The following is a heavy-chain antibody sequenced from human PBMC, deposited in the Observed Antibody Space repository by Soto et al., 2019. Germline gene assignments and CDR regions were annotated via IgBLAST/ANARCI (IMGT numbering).Heavy chain of an antibody. CDR2: ISGSGGST. CDR1: GFTFSSYA. Sequence: GGSLRLSCAASGFTFSSYAMSWVRQAPGKGLEWVSAISGSGGSTYYADSVKGRFTISRDNSKNTLYLQMNSLRAEDTAVYYCANFPIHWQQLANYYYYYYMDVWGKGTTVTVSS. J-gene: IGHJ6*03. CDR3: ANFPIHWQQLANYYYYYYMDV. D-gene: IGHD6-13*01. V-gene: IGHV3-23*01.